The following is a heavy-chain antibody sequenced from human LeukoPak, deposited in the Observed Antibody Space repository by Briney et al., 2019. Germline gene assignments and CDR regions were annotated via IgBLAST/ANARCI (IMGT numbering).Heavy chain of an antibody. CDR1: GFTFSIYA. V-gene: IGHV3-30-3*02. D-gene: IGHD2-15*01. CDR2: ISYDGSNK. J-gene: IGHJ4*02. Sequence: GGSLRLSCAASGFTFSIYAMHWVRQAPGKGLEWMAVISYDGSNKYYADSVKGRFTISRDNSKNTLYLQMNSLRAEDTAVYYCAKPYRYCSGGSCYPGGDWGQGTLVTVSS. CDR3: AKPYRYCSGGSCYPGGD.